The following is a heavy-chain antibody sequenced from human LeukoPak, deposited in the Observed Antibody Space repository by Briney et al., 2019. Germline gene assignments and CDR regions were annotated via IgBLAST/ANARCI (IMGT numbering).Heavy chain of an antibody. CDR2: IYYSGST. D-gene: IGHD2-2*01. V-gene: IGHV4-31*03. CDR1: GGSINNGGYY. CDR3: ARTYCSTTSCPWGYLYGMDV. J-gene: IGHJ6*02. Sequence: SETLSLTCNVSGGSINNGGYYWSWIRQPPGKGLEGIGPIYYSGSTYYNPSLKSRVAISVDTSKKQFSLKLSSVTAADTAVYYCARTYCSTTSCPWGYLYGMDVWGQGTTVTVSS.